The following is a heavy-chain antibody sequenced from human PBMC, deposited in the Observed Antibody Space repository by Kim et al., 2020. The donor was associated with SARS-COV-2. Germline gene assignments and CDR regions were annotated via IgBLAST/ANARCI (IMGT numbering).Heavy chain of an antibody. CDR2: ISYDGSNK. D-gene: IGHD1-26*01. CDR3: ASSGGSYYTAFDI. Sequence: GGSLRLSCAASGFTFSSYAMHWVRQAPGKGLEWVAVISYDGSNKYYADSVKGRFTISRDNSKNTLYLQMNSLRAEDTAVYYCASSGGSYYTAFDIWGQGTMVTVSS. V-gene: IGHV3-30*04. CDR1: GFTFSSYA. J-gene: IGHJ3*02.